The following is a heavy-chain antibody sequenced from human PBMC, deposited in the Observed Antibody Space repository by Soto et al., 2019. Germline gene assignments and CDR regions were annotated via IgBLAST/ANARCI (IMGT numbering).Heavy chain of an antibody. J-gene: IGHJ4*02. CDR2: INHSGST. Sequence: SETLSLTCAVYGGSFSDYYWTWFRPPPGTGLEWIGEINHSGSTNYNPSLKSRVTISVDTSKNQFSLKLSSVTAADTAVYYCARRYGSSFDYWGQGTLVTVSS. D-gene: IGHD6-13*01. CDR3: ARRYGSSFDY. V-gene: IGHV4-34*01. CDR1: GGSFSDYY.